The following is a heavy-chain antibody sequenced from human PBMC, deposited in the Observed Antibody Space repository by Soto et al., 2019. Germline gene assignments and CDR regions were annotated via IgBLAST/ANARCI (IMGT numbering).Heavy chain of an antibody. V-gene: IGHV4-59*01. Sequence: SETLSLTCTVSGGSISSYYWSWIRQPPGKGLEWIGYIYYSGSTNYNPSLKSRVTISVDTSKNQFSLKLSSVTAADTAVYYCAAERGYSYGSPYYYYGMDVWGQGTTVTVSS. CDR2: IYYSGST. J-gene: IGHJ6*02. CDR1: GGSISSYY. CDR3: AAERGYSYGSPYYYYGMDV. D-gene: IGHD5-18*01.